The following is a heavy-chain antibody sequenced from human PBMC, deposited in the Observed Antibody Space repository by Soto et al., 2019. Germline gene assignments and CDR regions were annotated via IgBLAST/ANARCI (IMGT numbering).Heavy chain of an antibody. CDR2: IYLGTSDT. D-gene: IGHD6-19*01. CDR3: ARHDTPVGVSGSFYGMDV. Sequence: GESLKISCKGSGYSFTNYWIGWVRQMPGKGLEWVGFIYLGTSDTRYSPSFQGQVTISADKSISTAYLQWSSLKASDTAMYYCARHDTPVGVSGSFYGMDVWGKGTTVTVSS. CDR1: GYSFTNYW. V-gene: IGHV5-51*01. J-gene: IGHJ6*04.